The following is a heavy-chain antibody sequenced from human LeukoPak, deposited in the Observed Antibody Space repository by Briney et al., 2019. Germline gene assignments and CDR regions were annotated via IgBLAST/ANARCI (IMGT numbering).Heavy chain of an antibody. CDR3: AREKTQGYSSGWKPSYYYYGMDV. CDR1: GFTFSSYS. CDR2: ISSSSSYI. J-gene: IGHJ6*02. V-gene: IGHV3-21*01. D-gene: IGHD6-19*01. Sequence: GGSLRLSCAASGFTFSSYSMNWVRQAPGKGLEWVSSISSSSSYIYYADSVKGRFTISRDNAKNSLYLQMNSLRAEDTAVYYCAREKTQGYSSGWKPSYYYYGMDVWGQGTTVTVSS.